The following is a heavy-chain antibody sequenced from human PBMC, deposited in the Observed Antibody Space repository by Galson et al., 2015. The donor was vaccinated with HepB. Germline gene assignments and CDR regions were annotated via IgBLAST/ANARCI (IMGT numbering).Heavy chain of an antibody. CDR2: IYYSGST. V-gene: IGHV4-38-2*02. CDR3: ARNKYGNSDY. Sequence: SETLSLTCTVSGYSISSGYYWGWIRQPPGKGLEWIGYIYYSGSTYYNPSLKSRVTISVDTSKNQFSLKLSSVTAADTAVYYCARNKYGNSDYWGQGTLVTVSS. CDR1: GYSISSGYY. J-gene: IGHJ4*02. D-gene: IGHD2/OR15-2a*01.